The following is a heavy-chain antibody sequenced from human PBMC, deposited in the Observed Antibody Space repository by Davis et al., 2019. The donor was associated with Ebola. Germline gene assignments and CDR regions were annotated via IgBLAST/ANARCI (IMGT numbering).Heavy chain of an antibody. CDR1: GYTFTSYG. Sequence: ASVKVSCKASGYTFTSYGISWVRQAPGQGLEWMGWISAYNGNTNYAQKFQGRVTMTTDTSTSTAYMELRSLRSDNTAVYYCASAGYNWNYWFDPWGQGTLVTVSS. D-gene: IGHD1-7*01. CDR3: ASAGYNWNYWFDP. V-gene: IGHV1-18*01. CDR2: ISAYNGNT. J-gene: IGHJ5*02.